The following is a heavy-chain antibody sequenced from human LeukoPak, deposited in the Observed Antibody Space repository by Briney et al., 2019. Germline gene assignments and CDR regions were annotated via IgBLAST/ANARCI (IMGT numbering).Heavy chain of an antibody. CDR1: GGSISIYY. Sequence: SETLSLTCTVSGGSISIYYWNWIRQPAGEGLEWVGRIYTSGNTNYKSYLKSRVTMSVDTSKNQFSLKLRSVTAADTAVYYCARTDSCSWSTFDYWGQGALVTVSS. D-gene: IGHD6-13*01. V-gene: IGHV4-4*07. CDR3: ARTDSCSWSTFDY. J-gene: IGHJ4*02. CDR2: IYTSGNT.